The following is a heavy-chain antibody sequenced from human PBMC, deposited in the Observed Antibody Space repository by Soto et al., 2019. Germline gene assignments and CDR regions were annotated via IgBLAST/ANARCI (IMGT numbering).Heavy chain of an antibody. V-gene: IGHV1-69*01. CDR1: GGTFSSYA. D-gene: IGHD6-19*01. J-gene: IGHJ4*02. CDR3: ARGRGTGIAVGLYYFDY. Sequence: QVQLVQSGAEVKKPGSSVKVSCKASGGTFSSYAISWVRQAPGQGLEWMGGIIPIFGTANYAQKFQGRVTITADESTSTAYMELRSLRSEDTGVYYCARGRGTGIAVGLYYFDYWGQGTLVTVSS. CDR2: IIPIFGTA.